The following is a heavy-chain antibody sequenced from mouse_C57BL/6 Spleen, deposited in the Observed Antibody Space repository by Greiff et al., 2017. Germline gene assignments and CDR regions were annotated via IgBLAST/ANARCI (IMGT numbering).Heavy chain of an antibody. J-gene: IGHJ3*01. CDR1: GFNIKDDY. V-gene: IGHV14-4*01. D-gene: IGHD1-1*01. CDR2: IDPENGDT. CDR3: TTITTPRFAY. Sequence: EVQLQQSGAELVRPGASVKLSCTASGFNIKDDYMHWVKQRPEQGLEWIGWIDPENGDTEYASKFQGKATITADTSSNTAYLQLSSLTSEDTAVYYCTTITTPRFAYWGQGTLVTVSA.